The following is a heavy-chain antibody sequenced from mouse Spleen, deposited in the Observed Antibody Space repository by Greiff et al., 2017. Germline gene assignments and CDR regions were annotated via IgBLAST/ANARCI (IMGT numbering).Heavy chain of an antibody. D-gene: IGHD2-4*01. CDR3: ARNYDYDDAMDY. J-gene: IGHJ4*01. V-gene: IGHV5-4*02. Sequence: EVQGVESGGGLVKPGGSLKLSCAASGFTFSDYYMYWVRQTPEKRLEWVATISDGGSYTYYPDSVKGRFTISRDNAKNNLYLQMSSLKSEDTAMYYCARNYDYDDAMDYWGQGTSVTVSS. CDR2: ISDGGSYT. CDR1: GFTFSDYY.